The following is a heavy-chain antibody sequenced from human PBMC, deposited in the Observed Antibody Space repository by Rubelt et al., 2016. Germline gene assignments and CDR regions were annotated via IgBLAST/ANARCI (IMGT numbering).Heavy chain of an antibody. CDR3: ARGAQAFYDSSGHFDY. CDR2: IYYSGST. D-gene: IGHD3-22*01. V-gene: IGHV4-31*03. CDR1: GGSISSGGYY. J-gene: IGHJ4*02. Sequence: QVQLQESGPGLVKPSQTLSLTCTVSGGSISSGGYYWSWIRQHPGKGLEWIGYIYYSGSTYYNPSLKGGVTLSVDTAKNQFSLKRSSGTAADTAVYYCARGAQAFYDSSGHFDYWGQGTLVTVSS.